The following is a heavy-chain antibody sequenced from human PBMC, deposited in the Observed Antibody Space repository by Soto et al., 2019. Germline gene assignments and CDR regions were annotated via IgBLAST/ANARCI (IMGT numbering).Heavy chain of an antibody. CDR1: GGTFSSYA. D-gene: IGHD1-1*01. J-gene: IGHJ3*02. V-gene: IGHV1-69*12. CDR3: ARESNWNDATHDAFDI. CDR2: IIPIFGTA. Sequence: QVQLVQSGAEVKKPGSSVKVSCKASGGTFSSYAISWVRQAPGQGLEWMGGIIPIFGTANYAQKFQGRVTIPADESTSTAYMELSSLRSEDTAGYYCARESNWNDATHDAFDIWGQGTMVTVSS.